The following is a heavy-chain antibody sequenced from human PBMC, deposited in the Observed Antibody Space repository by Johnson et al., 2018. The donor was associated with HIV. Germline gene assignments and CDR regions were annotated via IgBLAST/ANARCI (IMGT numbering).Heavy chain of an antibody. CDR3: AREYSSLSQGAFDI. CDR1: GFTFSSYA. J-gene: IGHJ3*02. Sequence: QVQLVESGGGVVQPGRSLRLSCAASGFTFSSYAMHWVRQAPGKGLEWVAVISYDGSEKLFADSVKGLFTISRDSSKNTLYLQMNSLRAEDTAVYYCAREYSSLSQGAFDIWGQGTMVTVSS. CDR2: ISYDGSEK. D-gene: IGHD6-6*01. V-gene: IGHV3-30*04.